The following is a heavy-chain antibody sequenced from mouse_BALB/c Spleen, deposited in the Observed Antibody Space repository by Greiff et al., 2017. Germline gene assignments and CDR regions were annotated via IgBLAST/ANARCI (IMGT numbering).Heavy chain of an antibody. J-gene: IGHJ2*01. CDR1: GYAFTNYL. CDR3: ARCPSSTMLTGHFDY. V-gene: IGHV1-54*01. D-gene: IGHD2-2*01. Sequence: QVQLQQSGAELVRPGTSVKVSCKASGYAFTNYLIEWVKQRPGQGLEWIGVINPGSGGTNYNEKFKGKATLTADKSSSTAYMQLSSLTSDDSAVYFCARCPSSTMLTGHFDYWGQGTTLTVSS. CDR2: INPGSGGT.